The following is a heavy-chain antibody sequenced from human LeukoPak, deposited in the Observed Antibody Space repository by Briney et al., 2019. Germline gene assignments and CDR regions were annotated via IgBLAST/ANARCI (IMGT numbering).Heavy chain of an antibody. CDR3: ARGEYSSSWQTFDY. J-gene: IGHJ4*02. Sequence: SVKGSCKAAGGTFSSYAISWVLQAPGQGLEWMGGIIPIFGTANYAQKFQGRVTITTDESTSTPYMELSSLRSEDTVVYYCARGEYSSSWQTFDYWGQGTLVTVSS. CDR1: GGTFSSYA. V-gene: IGHV1-69*05. D-gene: IGHD6-13*01. CDR2: IIPIFGTA.